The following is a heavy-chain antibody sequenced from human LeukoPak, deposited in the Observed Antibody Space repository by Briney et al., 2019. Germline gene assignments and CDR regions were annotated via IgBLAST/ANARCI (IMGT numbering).Heavy chain of an antibody. CDR3: ARGAAAGTADY. J-gene: IGHJ4*02. Sequence: PSETLSLTCTVSGGSITHYYWTWIRQPPGKTLEWIGYSYYSGSTKYNPSLKSRVTISVDTSKNQFSLKLSSVTAADTAVYYCARGAAAGTADYWGQGTLVTVSS. CDR2: SYYSGST. V-gene: IGHV4-59*01. CDR1: GGSITHYY. D-gene: IGHD6-13*01.